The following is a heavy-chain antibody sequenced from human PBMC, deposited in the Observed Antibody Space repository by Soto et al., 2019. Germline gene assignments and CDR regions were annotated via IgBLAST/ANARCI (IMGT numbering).Heavy chain of an antibody. V-gene: IGHV4-4*02. CDR3: ARFGEPRTIAVVKYFDF. Sequence: SETLSLTCAVSGGSISSSNWWSWVRQPPGKGLEWIGEIYHSGSTNYNPSLKSRVTISVDTSKNQFSLKLSSVTAADTAVYYCARFGEPRTIAVVKYFDFWGQGTLVTVSS. J-gene: IGHJ4*02. CDR1: GGSISSSNW. D-gene: IGHD6-19*01. CDR2: IYHSGST.